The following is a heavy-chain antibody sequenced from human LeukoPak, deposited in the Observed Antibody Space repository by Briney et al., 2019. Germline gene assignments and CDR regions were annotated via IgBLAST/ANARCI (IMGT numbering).Heavy chain of an antibody. J-gene: IGHJ4*02. D-gene: IGHD6-13*01. CDR1: GYTLTELS. V-gene: IGHV1-24*01. Sequence: ASVKVSCKVSGYTLTELSMHWVRQAPGKGLEWMGGFDPEDGETIYAQKFQGRVTMTEDTSTDTAYMELSSLRSADTAVYYCATRGYSSSWYVYWGQGTLVTVSS. CDR2: FDPEDGET. CDR3: ATRGYSSSWYVY.